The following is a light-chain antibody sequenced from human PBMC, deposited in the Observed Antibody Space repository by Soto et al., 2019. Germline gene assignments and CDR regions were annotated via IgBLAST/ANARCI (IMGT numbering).Light chain of an antibody. J-gene: IGKJ4*01. V-gene: IGKV1-5*03. CDR3: QQYKSFSLT. Sequence: DVQMTQSPSTLSASVGDRVTITSRASQSISNWLAWYQQKPGKAPKLLIYKTSNLDSGVPSRFSGSGSGTEFSLTISSLQPDDFATYYCQQYKSFSLTFGGGTRVEVK. CDR1: QSISNW. CDR2: KTS.